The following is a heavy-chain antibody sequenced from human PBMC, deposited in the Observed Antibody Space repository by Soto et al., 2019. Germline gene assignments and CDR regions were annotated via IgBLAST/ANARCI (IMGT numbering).Heavy chain of an antibody. CDR2: IYYSGST. CDR3: ARLDI. J-gene: IGHJ3*02. Sequence: SETLSLTCTFSVGSISIGGYYWSWIRQHPGKGLEWIGYIYYSGSTYYNPSLKSRVTISVDTSKNQFSLKLSSVTAADTAVYYCARLDIWGQGTMVTVSS. CDR1: VGSISIGGYY. V-gene: IGHV4-31*03.